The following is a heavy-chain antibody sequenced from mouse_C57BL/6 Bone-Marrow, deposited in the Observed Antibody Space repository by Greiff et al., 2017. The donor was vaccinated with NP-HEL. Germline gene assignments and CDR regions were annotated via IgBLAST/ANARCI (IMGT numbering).Heavy chain of an antibody. CDR2: IYPRSGNT. D-gene: IGHD1-1*01. J-gene: IGHJ2*01. CDR3: ARQGAITTVHFDY. CDR1: GYTFTSYG. Sequence: LVESGAELARPGASVKLSCKASGYTFTSYGISWVKQRTGQGLEWIGEIYPRSGNTYYNEKFKGKATLTADKSSSTAYMELRSLTSEDSAVYFCARQGAITTVHFDYWGQGTTLTVSS. V-gene: IGHV1-81*01.